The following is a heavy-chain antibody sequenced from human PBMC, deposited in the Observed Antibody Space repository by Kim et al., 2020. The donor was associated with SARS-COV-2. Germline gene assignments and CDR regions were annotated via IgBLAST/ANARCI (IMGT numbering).Heavy chain of an antibody. CDR2: ISYDGSNK. V-gene: IGHV3-30*04. Sequence: GGSLRLSCAASGFTFSSYAMHWVRQAPGKGLEWVAVISYDGSNKYYADSVKGRFTISRDNSKNTLYLQMNSLRAEDTAVYYCARDAGHYYDSPGAFDILG. D-gene: IGHD3-22*01. CDR1: GFTFSSYA. CDR3: ARDAGHYYDSPGAFDI. J-gene: IGHJ3*02.